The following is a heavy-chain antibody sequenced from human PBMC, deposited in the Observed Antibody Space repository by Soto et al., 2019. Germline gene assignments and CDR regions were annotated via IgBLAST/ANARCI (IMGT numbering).Heavy chain of an antibody. CDR2: IYYSGST. D-gene: IGHD6-25*01. J-gene: IGHJ3*02. V-gene: IGHV4-59*08. Sequence: QVQLQESGPGLVKPSETLSLTCTVSGGFISSYYWSWIRQPPGKGLEWIGYIYYSGSTNYNPSLKSRVTISVDTSKNQFSLKLSSVTAADTAVYYCARLAAIHDAFDIWGQGTMVTVSS. CDR1: GGFISSYY. CDR3: ARLAAIHDAFDI.